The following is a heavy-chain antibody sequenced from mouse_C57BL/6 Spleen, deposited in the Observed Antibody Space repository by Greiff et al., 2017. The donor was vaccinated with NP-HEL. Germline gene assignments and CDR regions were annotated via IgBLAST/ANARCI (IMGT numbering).Heavy chain of an antibody. Sequence: EVQLQQSGPVLVKPGASVKMSCKASGYTFTDYYMNWVKQSHGKSLEWIGVINPYNGGTSYNQKFKGKATLTVDKSSSTAYMELNSLTSEDSAVYYCARPYYDGNYFDYWGQGTTLTVSS. J-gene: IGHJ2*01. CDR3: ARPYYDGNYFDY. D-gene: IGHD1-1*01. CDR2: INPYNGGT. V-gene: IGHV1-19*01. CDR1: GYTFTDYY.